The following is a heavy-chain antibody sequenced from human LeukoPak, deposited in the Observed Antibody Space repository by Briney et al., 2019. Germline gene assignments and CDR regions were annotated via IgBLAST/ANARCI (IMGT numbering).Heavy chain of an antibody. CDR2: VGTAGDT. CDR3: ARRGDSRGYYDAFDI. CDR1: GFTFSTYN. V-gene: IGHV3-13*01. J-gene: IGHJ3*02. D-gene: IGHD3-22*01. Sequence: GGSLRLSCTASGFTFSTYNMHWVRQPTGKGLEWVSAVGTAGDTYYPGSVKGRFTISREHAKNSLYLQMNSLRVGDTAVYYCARRGDSRGYYDAFDIWGQGTMVTVSS.